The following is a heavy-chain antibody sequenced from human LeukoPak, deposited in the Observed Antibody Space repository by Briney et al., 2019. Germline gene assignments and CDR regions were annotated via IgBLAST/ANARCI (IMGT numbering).Heavy chain of an antibody. CDR2: ISYDGSNE. CDR1: GFTFSSYV. D-gene: IGHD1-26*01. V-gene: IGHV3-30*04. J-gene: IGHJ6*03. Sequence: PGGSLRLSCAASGFTFSSYVMHWVRQAPGKGLEWVAIISYDGSNEYYADSVKGRFTISRDNSKNTQHLQMNSLRAEDTAVYYCARGPRVGAAGFVYYHYIDVWGKGTTVTVSS. CDR3: ARGPRVGAAGFVYYHYIDV.